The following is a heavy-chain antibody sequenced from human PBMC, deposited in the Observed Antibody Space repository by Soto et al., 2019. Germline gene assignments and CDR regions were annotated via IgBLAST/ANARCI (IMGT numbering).Heavy chain of an antibody. V-gene: IGHV1-8*01. Sequence: ASVKVSCKASGYSFTNNDVSWLRQATGQGLEWMGWMNPGSGDTGYAQKFQGRVTMTRDISIATAYMELGSLRSDDTAIYYCARMETFGSLNWFDPWGQGTLVTVSS. CDR3: ARMETFGSLNWFDP. CDR2: MNPGSGDT. D-gene: IGHD3-16*01. CDR1: GYSFTNND. J-gene: IGHJ5*02.